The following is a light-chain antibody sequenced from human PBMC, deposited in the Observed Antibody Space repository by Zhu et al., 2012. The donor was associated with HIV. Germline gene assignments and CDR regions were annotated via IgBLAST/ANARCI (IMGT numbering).Light chain of an antibody. J-gene: IGKJ3*01. Sequence: EIVLTQSPATLSLSPGERATLSCRASQGVSTYLAWYQQKSGQAPRLLIYDASNRATGIPARFSGSGSGTDFTLTISSLEPEDFAVYYCQQRSNWRGVTFGPGTKVDIK. CDR3: QQRSNWRGVT. V-gene: IGKV3-11*01. CDR2: DAS. CDR1: QGVSTY.